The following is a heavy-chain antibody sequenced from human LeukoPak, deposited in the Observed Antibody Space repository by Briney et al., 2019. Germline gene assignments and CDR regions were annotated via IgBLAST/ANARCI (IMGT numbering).Heavy chain of an antibody. CDR1: GFAFDGHG. CDR3: ARDRGQLVIPFFFDY. D-gene: IGHD3-9*01. Sequence: GESLRLSCAASGFAFDGHGMSWVRQAPGKGLEWVSSISSSRSSIYYADSVKGRFTISRDNAKNSLFLQMSSLRDEDTAVYYCARDRGQLVIPFFFDYWGQGILVTVSS. J-gene: IGHJ4*02. CDR2: ISSSRSSI. V-gene: IGHV3-21*01.